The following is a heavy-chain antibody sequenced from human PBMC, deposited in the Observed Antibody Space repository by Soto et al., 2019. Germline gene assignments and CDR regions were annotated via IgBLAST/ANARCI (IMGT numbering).Heavy chain of an antibody. CDR1: GFTFSDYY. J-gene: IGHJ4*02. D-gene: IGHD3-3*01. CDR2: ISSSSSYT. CDR3: ARVLYDFWSGYLSPCDY. V-gene: IGHV3-11*06. Sequence: GSLRLSCAASGFTFSDYYMSWIRQAPGKGLEWVSYISSSSSYTNYADSVKGRFTISRDNAKNSLYLQMNSLRAEDTAVYYCARVLYDFWSGYLSPCDYWGQGTLVTVSS.